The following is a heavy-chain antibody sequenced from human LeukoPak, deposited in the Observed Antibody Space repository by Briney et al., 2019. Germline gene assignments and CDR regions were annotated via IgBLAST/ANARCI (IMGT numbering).Heavy chain of an antibody. J-gene: IGHJ4*02. Sequence: SETLSLTCTVSGYSISSGYYWGWIRQPPGKGLEWIGYIYYSGSTYYNPSLKSRVTISVDTSKNQFSLKLSSVTAADTAVYYCAREYSYGSNFDYWGQGTLVTVSS. CDR2: IYYSGST. CDR1: GYSISSGYY. V-gene: IGHV4-38-2*02. CDR3: AREYSYGSNFDY. D-gene: IGHD5-18*01.